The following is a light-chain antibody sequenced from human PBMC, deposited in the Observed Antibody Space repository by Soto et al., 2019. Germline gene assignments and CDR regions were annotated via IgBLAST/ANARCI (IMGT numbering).Light chain of an antibody. Sequence: IKMTQSPSSLSASVGDTVTITCRASQTINTYLNWYQHKPRKAPKVLIFVASSLQSGVPRRFIGSGSVTDFTHTISNLHPEYFATYFCQQTFSPPLTFGGGTKVDIK. V-gene: IGKV1-39*01. J-gene: IGKJ4*01. CDR3: QQTFSPPLT. CDR1: QTINTY. CDR2: VAS.